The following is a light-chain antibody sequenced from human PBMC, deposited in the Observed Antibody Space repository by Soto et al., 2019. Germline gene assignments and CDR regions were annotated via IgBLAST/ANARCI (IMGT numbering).Light chain of an antibody. Sequence: EVVLTQSPATLSLSPGERATLSCRASLSVTTYLAWYQQKPGQAPRLLIYDATIRATGIPARFSGSGSGTDFTLTISSLQPEDVAIYYCQQCTNWPPSFTFGPGTKVEMK. CDR3: QQCTNWPPSFT. J-gene: IGKJ3*01. CDR2: DAT. V-gene: IGKV3-11*01. CDR1: LSVTTY.